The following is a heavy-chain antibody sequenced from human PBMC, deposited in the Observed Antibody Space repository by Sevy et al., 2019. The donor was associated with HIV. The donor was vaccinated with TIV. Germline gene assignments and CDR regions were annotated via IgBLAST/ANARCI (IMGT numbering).Heavy chain of an antibody. Sequence: GGSLRLSCAASAFSLNIYWTSWVRQAPGKGLEWVANIKQDGSVKYYVDSVKGRFTISRDNARNLLYLQMNSLRAEDTALYYCVRAIAADGSFWGQGTLVTVSS. D-gene: IGHD6-13*01. V-gene: IGHV3-7*01. CDR1: AFSLNIYW. CDR3: VRAIAADGSF. CDR2: IKQDGSVK. J-gene: IGHJ4*02.